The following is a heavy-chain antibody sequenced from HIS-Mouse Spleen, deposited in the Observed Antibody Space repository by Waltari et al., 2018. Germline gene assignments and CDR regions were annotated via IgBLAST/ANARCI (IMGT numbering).Heavy chain of an antibody. D-gene: IGHD5-18*01. CDR3: AKEGRGYSYGYEGFDY. J-gene: IGHJ4*02. CDR1: GFTFSSYW. Sequence: EVQLVESGGGLVQPGGSLRLSCAASGFTFSSYWMHWVRHAPGKGLVWVSRINSDGSSTSYADSVKGRFTISRDNAKNTLYLQMNSLRAEDTAVYYCAKEGRGYSYGYEGFDYWGQGTLVTVSS. CDR2: INSDGSST. V-gene: IGHV3-74*01.